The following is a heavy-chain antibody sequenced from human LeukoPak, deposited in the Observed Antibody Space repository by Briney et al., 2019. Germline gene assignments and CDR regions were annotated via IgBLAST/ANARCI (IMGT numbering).Heavy chain of an antibody. Sequence: ASVKVSCKASGYTFTSYDINWVRQAPGQGLGWMGRMNANSGNTCYAQKFQGRVTMTTNTSISTAYMELSSLRSEHTAVYYCARGLWFGELLEDGFDYWGQGTLVTVSS. CDR3: ARGLWFGELLEDGFDY. CDR2: MNANSGNT. J-gene: IGHJ4*02. V-gene: IGHV1-8*01. CDR1: GYTFTSYD. D-gene: IGHD3-10*01.